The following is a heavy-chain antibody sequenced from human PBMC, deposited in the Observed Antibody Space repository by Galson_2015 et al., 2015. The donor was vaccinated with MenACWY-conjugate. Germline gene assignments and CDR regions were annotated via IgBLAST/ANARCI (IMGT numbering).Heavy chain of an antibody. D-gene: IGHD2-8*01. CDR2: MKQDGREK. Sequence: SLRLSCAASGFTFSSYWMNWVRQAPGKGLEWVASMKQDGREKYYVDSVKGRFTISRDNARNSLYLQMSSLRAEDTAVYYCARDFYGVCRYFDNWGRGILITVSS. CDR3: ARDFYGVCRYFDN. CDR1: GFTFSSYW. J-gene: IGHJ4*01. V-gene: IGHV3-7*03.